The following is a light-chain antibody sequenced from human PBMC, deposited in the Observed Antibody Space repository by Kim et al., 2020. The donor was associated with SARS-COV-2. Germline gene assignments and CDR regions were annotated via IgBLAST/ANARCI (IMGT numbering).Light chain of an antibody. J-gene: IGKJ1*01. CDR2: KSS. V-gene: IGKV1-5*03. CDR3: QQYSSCST. Sequence: SASRGDRVTITCRASQSISIWLAWYQQKPGKAPKLLIDKSSSLQSGVPSRFSGSGSGTEFTLTISSLQPDDSATYYCQQYSSCSTFGQGTKVDIK. CDR1: QSISIW.